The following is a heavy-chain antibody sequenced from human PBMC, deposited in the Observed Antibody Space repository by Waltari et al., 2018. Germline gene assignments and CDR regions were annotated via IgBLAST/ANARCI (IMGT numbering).Heavy chain of an antibody. CDR1: GFTFDDYT. Sequence: EVQLVESGGVVVQPGGSLRLSCAASGFTFDDYTMHWVRQAPGNGLGWVSLISWDGGSTYYADSVRGRFTISRDNSKISLYLQMYSLRTEDTSFYYCAKDIGPSRYDSSCYFDYWGQGTLVTVSS. CDR3: AKDIGPSRYDSSCYFDY. D-gene: IGHD3-22*01. J-gene: IGHJ4*02. V-gene: IGHV3-43*01. CDR2: ISWDGGST.